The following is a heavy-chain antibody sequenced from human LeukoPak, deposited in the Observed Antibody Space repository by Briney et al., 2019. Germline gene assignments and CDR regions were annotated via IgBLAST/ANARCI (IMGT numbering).Heavy chain of an antibody. CDR1: GGSISTYY. Sequence: SETLSLTCIVSGGSISTYYWTWIRQPPGKGPECIGYVSYSGRTNHNPSLKSRVTISADTSKNQFSLKLTSVTAADTAVYYCARHERGAENLDYWGQGTLVTVSS. D-gene: IGHD1-1*01. V-gene: IGHV4-59*08. CDR3: ARHERGAENLDY. CDR2: VSYSGRT. J-gene: IGHJ4*02.